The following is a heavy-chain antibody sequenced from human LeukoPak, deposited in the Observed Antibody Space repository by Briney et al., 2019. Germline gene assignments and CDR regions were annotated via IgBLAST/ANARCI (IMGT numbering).Heavy chain of an antibody. V-gene: IGHV3-30-3*01. CDR3: ARIRVITPTYGMDV. Sequence: GGSLRLSCAASGFTFSSYAMHWVRQAPGKGLEWVAVISYDGSNKYYADSVKGRFTISRDNAKNSLYLQMNSLRADDAAVYYCARIRVITPTYGMDVWGPGTTVTVSS. J-gene: IGHJ6*02. CDR1: GFTFSSYA. CDR2: ISYDGSNK. D-gene: IGHD4-23*01.